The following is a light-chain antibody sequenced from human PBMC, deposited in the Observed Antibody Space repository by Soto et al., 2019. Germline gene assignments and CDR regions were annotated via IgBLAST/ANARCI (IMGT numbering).Light chain of an antibody. CDR3: QHYNSYPWT. Sequence: DIQMTQSPSTLSASVGDRVTITCRASQSISSWLAWYQQKPGKAPKLLIYKASSLESGVPSRFSGSGSGTEFTLTTSSLHPDDFATYYCQHYNSYPWTFGQGTKVEIK. J-gene: IGKJ1*01. V-gene: IGKV1-5*03. CDR2: KAS. CDR1: QSISSW.